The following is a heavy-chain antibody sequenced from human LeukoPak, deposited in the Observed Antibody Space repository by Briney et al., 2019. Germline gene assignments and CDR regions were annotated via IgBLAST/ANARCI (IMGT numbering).Heavy chain of an antibody. Sequence: PGGSLRLSCAASGFTFSSYAMHWVRQAPGKGLEWVAVISYDGSNKYYADSVKGRFTISRDNSKNTLYQQMNSLRAEDTAVYYCARGDMVRGVIITPFWYWGQGTLVTVSS. CDR1: GFTFSSYA. J-gene: IGHJ4*02. V-gene: IGHV3-30-3*01. CDR3: ARGDMVRGVIITPFWY. CDR2: ISYDGSNK. D-gene: IGHD3-10*01.